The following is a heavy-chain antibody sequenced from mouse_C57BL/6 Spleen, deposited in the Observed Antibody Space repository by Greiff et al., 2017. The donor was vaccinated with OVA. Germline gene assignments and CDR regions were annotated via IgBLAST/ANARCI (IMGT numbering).Heavy chain of an antibody. J-gene: IGHJ3*01. V-gene: IGHV1-26*01. CDR2: INPNNGGT. D-gene: IGHD1-1*01. CDR3: ARSGNYGSKEAPAY. CDR1: GYTFTDYY. Sequence: EVQLQQSGPELVKPGASVKISCKASGYTFTDYYMNWVKQSHGKSLEWIGDINPNNGGTSYNQKFKGKATLTVYKSSSTAYMALRSLTSEDSAVYYCARSGNYGSKEAPAYWGQGTLVTVSA.